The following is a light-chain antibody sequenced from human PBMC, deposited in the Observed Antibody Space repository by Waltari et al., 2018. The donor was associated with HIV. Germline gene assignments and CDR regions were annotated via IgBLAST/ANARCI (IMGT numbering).Light chain of an antibody. J-gene: IGKJ5*01. CDR3: QQYGSSPIT. CDR1: QNVSSGY. Sequence: IVLTQSPGPLSLSPGARATPSCRASQNVSSGYLPWYQEKVCQAPRLLIYCASIRATGIPDKFSGSGFGADFTLTISRLEPEDFAVYCCQQYGSSPITFNQGTRLNIK. CDR2: CAS. V-gene: IGKV3-20*01.